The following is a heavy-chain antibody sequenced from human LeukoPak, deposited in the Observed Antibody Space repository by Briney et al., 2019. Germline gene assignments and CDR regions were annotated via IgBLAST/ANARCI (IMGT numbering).Heavy chain of an antibody. Sequence: SETLSLTCTVSGGSISSYYWSWIRQPPGKGLEWIGYIYYSGSTNYNPSLKSRVTISVDTSKNQFSLKLSSVTAADTAVYYCARVERDIVVVPAAIPYYYYYMDVWGKGTTVTVSS. V-gene: IGHV4-59*12. D-gene: IGHD2-2*01. CDR1: GGSISSYY. CDR3: ARVERDIVVVPAAIPYYYYYMDV. J-gene: IGHJ6*03. CDR2: IYYSGST.